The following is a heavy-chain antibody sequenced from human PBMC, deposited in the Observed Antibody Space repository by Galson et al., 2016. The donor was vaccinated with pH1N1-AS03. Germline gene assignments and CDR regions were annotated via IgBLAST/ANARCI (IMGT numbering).Heavy chain of an antibody. CDR1: GFSFSSYA. J-gene: IGHJ4*02. CDR2: ISGSGEDT. V-gene: IGHV3-23*01. D-gene: IGHD6-13*01. CDR3: ARNRLYSSKIGFDY. Sequence: SLRLSCAASGFSFSSYATSWVRQAPGQGLEWVSSISGSGEDTYYADSVEGRFTISRDRSKSTGYMQVNSLRAEDTAVYFCARNRLYSSKIGFDYWAQGTLGPVSS.